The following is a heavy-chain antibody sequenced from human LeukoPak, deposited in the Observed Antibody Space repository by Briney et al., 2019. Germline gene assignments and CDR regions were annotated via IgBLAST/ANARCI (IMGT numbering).Heavy chain of an antibody. D-gene: IGHD3-10*01. CDR3: ARARTDLWFGDLAYAFEI. V-gene: IGHV1-8*01. CDR2: MNPNSGNT. J-gene: IGHJ3*02. CDR1: GYIFSNFD. Sequence: GASAKVSCKASGYIFSNFDINWVRQAPGQGLEWVGWMNPNSGNTGSAQKFQGRVTMTRDTSTSTAYMELSSLRSDDTAVYYCARARTDLWFGDLAYAFEIWGPGTMVTVSS.